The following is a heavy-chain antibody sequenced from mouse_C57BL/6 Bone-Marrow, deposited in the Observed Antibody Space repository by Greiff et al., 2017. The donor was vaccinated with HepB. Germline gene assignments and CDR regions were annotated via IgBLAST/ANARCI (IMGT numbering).Heavy chain of an antibody. Sequence: QVHVKQPGAELVMPGASVKLSCKASGYTFTSYWMHWVKQRPGQGLEWIGEIDPSDSYTKYNQKFKGKSTLTVDKSSSTAYMQLSSLTSEDSAVYYCAGGGLYGSSSCDFDYWGQGTTLTVSS. CDR3: AGGGLYGSSSCDFDY. CDR1: GYTFTSYW. CDR2: IDPSDSYT. V-gene: IGHV1-69*01. D-gene: IGHD1-1*01. J-gene: IGHJ2*01.